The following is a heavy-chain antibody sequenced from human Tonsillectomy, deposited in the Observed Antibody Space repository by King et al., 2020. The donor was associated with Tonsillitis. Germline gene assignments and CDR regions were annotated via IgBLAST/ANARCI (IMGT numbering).Heavy chain of an antibody. D-gene: IGHD2-21*01. CDR1: GYSFSTYW. V-gene: IGHV5-51*01. CDR3: ARLEGDTYSGVDY. CDR2: IYPSDSDT. Sequence: QLVQSGAEVKKPGESLKISCKGSGYSFSTYWIGWVRQMPGKDLEWMGIIYPSDSDTRYSPSFQGKVTISADKSISTAYLQWGSLKASDTAMYYCARLEGDTYSGVDYWGQGTLVTVSS. J-gene: IGHJ4*02.